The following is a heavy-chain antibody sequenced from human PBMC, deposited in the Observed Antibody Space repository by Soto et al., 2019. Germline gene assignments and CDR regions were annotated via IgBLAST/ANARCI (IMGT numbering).Heavy chain of an antibody. Sequence: PSETLSLTCTVSGGSINSNNYYWAWIRQPPGKGLAWIASIYYDGSTYYNPSLKSRVTISIDTSKNQFSLRLRSVTAADTAIYYCARENYYYDSDGYYYVFDSWGQGTLVTVSS. CDR3: ARENYYYDSDGYYYVFDS. CDR2: IYYDGST. V-gene: IGHV4-39*01. J-gene: IGHJ4*02. D-gene: IGHD3-22*01. CDR1: GGSINSNNYY.